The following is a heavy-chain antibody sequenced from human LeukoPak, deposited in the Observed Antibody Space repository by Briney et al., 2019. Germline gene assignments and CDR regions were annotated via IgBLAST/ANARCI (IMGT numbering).Heavy chain of an antibody. CDR1: GYTFTSYA. J-gene: IGHJ5*02. CDR3: ARESLNWTDVRWFDP. Sequence: ASVKVSCKASGYTFTSYAMNWVRQAPGQGLEWMGWINTNTGNPTYAQGFTGRFVFSLDTSVSTAYLQISSLKAEDTAVYYCARESLNWTDVRWFDPWGQGTLVTVSS. CDR2: INTNTGNP. D-gene: IGHD1-1*01. V-gene: IGHV7-4-1*02.